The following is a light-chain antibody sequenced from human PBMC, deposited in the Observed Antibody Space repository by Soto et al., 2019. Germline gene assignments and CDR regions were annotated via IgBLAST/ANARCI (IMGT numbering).Light chain of an antibody. J-gene: IGKJ1*01. Sequence: VMTQSPATLSVSPGERAALSCRASQSVSTNLAWYQQKPGQPPRLLIYFASTRATAVPARFTAGGSGTEFTLTISSLQSDDLAVYHCQQYDKWPRTFGQGTKVDSK. CDR2: FAS. V-gene: IGKV3-15*01. CDR3: QQYDKWPRT. CDR1: QSVSTN.